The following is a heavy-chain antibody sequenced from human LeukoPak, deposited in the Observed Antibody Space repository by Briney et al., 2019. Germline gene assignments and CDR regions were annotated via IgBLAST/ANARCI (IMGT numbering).Heavy chain of an antibody. CDR2: IYHRGST. V-gene: IGHV4-38-2*02. D-gene: IGHD2-15*01. J-gene: IGHJ5*02. CDR3: AREEVVVVAATHHPQTANWFDP. CDR1: CYSISSGYY. Sequence: SETLSLTCTVSCYSISSGYYWGWIRQPPGKGLEWMGSIYHRGSTYYNPSLKSRVTISVDTSKNQFSLKLSSVTAADKAVYYCAREEVVVVAATHHPQTANWFDPWGQGTLVTVSS.